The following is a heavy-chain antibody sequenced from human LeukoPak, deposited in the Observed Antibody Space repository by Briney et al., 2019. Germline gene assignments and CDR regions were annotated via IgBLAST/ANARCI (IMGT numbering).Heavy chain of an antibody. V-gene: IGHV1-18*04. Sequence: ASVKVSCKASGYSFSDNGLNWVRQPPGQGLEWMGWISPYNGNTKYVENLEGRVTMTTDASTNTAYMELRSLTSDDTAVYYCAREGLGEYMAHDAFDLWGQGTMVIVSS. CDR3: AREGLGEYMAHDAFDL. J-gene: IGHJ3*01. CDR1: GYSFSDNG. D-gene: IGHD3-16*01. CDR2: ISPYNGNT.